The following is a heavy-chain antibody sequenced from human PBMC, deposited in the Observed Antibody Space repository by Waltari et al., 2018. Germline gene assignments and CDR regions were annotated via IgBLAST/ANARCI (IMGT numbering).Heavy chain of an antibody. Sequence: QVQLVQSGTEVKKPGASVKVSCKASGYTFSNYGVSWVRQAPGQGLEWGGWIAAYNGHTHSAPQLQGRVTMTTDTSTTPAYLELRSLTSDDTAVYYCARVFDSSQYYYGSDYWGQGTLVTVSS. CDR3: ARVFDSSQYYYGSDY. CDR1: GYTFSNYG. D-gene: IGHD3-22*01. CDR2: IAAYNGHT. J-gene: IGHJ4*02. V-gene: IGHV1-18*01.